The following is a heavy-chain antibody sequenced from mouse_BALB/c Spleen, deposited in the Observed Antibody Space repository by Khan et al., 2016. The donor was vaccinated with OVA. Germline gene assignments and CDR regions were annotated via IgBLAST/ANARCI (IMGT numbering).Heavy chain of an antibody. Sequence: DLVKPGASVKLSCKASGYTFTSYWINWIKQRPGQGLEWIGRIGPGSSNAYYNDMFKGKATLTVDTSSNTAYIQLSSLSSEDSAVYFCARENYCGRGGYAMDYGGQGASVTVSA. CDR2: IGPGSSNA. D-gene: IGHD1-1*01. J-gene: IGHJ4*01. CDR3: ARENYCGRGGYAMDY. V-gene: IGHV1S41*01. CDR1: GYTFTSYW.